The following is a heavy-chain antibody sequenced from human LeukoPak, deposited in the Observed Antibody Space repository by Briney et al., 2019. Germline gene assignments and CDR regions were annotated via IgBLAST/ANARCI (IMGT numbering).Heavy chain of an antibody. CDR2: IYYSGST. D-gene: IGHD5-24*01. V-gene: IGHV4-39*01. J-gene: IGHJ4*02. Sequence: SETLSLTCTVSGGSISSSSYYWGWIRQPPGKGLEWIGSIYYSGSTYYNPSLKSRVTISVDTSKNQFSLKLSSVTAADTAVYYCASQEMATLHYFDYWGQGTLVTVSS. CDR3: ASQEMATLHYFDY. CDR1: GGSISSSSYY.